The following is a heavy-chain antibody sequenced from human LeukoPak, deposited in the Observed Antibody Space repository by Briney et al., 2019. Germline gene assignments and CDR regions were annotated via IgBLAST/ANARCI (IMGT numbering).Heavy chain of an antibody. J-gene: IGHJ6*03. V-gene: IGHV4-34*01. CDR2: INHSGST. CDR3: ARSGRVGGVRYYYYMDV. CDR1: GGSFSGYY. Sequence: SETLSLTCAVYGGSFSGYYWSWIRQPPGKGLEWIGEINHSGSTNYNPSLKSRVTISVDTSKNQLSLKLSSVTAADTAVYYCARSGRVGGVRYYYYMDVWGKGTTVTVSS. D-gene: IGHD3-3*01.